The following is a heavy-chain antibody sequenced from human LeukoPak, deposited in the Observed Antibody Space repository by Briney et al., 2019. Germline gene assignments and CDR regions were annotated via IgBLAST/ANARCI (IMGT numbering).Heavy chain of an antibody. V-gene: IGHV4-59*01. CDR3: ARERRDYGEPYYFDY. J-gene: IGHJ4*02. CDR2: IYYSGST. D-gene: IGHD4-17*01. Sequence: SETLSLTCTVSGGSISSYYWSWIRQPPGKGLEWIGYIYYSGSTNYNPSLKSRVTISVDTSKNQFSLKLSSVTAADTAVYYCARERRDYGEPYYFDYWGQGTLVTVSS. CDR1: GGSISSYY.